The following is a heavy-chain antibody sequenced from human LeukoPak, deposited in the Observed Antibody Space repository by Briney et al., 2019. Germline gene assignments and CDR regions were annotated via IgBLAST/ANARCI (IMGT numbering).Heavy chain of an antibody. CDR3: ARHPHDHFDY. V-gene: IGHV4-38-2*02. D-gene: IGHD3-3*01. CDR2: IYHSGST. CDR1: GYSISSGYY. Sequence: SETLSLTCTVSGYSISSGYYWGWIRQPPGKGLEWIGSIYHSGSTYYNPSLKSRVTISVDTSKNQFSLKLSSVTAADTAVYYCARHPHDHFDYWGQGTLVTVSS. J-gene: IGHJ4*02.